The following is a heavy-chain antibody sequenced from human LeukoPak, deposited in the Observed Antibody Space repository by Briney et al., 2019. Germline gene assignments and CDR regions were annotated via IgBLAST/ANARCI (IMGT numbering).Heavy chain of an antibody. CDR3: AKNWDTAMVTSGY. D-gene: IGHD5-18*01. Sequence: GGSLRLSCAASGFTFSSYGMHWVRQAPGKGLEWVAFIRYDGSNKYYADSVKGRFTISRDNSKNTLYLQMNSLRAADTAVYYCAKNWDTAMVTSGYWGQGTLVTVSS. CDR2: IRYDGSNK. J-gene: IGHJ4*02. CDR1: GFTFSSYG. V-gene: IGHV3-30*02.